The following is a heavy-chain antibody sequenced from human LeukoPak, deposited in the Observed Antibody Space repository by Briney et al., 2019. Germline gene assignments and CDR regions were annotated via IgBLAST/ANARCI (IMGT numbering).Heavy chain of an antibody. CDR1: GYTFTGYY. V-gene: IGHV1-2*02. CDR2: INPNSGGT. J-gene: IGHJ6*03. CDR3: ARDTGYSRIGWASYYYMDV. D-gene: IGHD6-13*01. Sequence: ASVKVSCKASGYTFTGYYMHWVRQAPGQGLEWMGWINPNSGGTNYAQKFQGRVTMTRDTSISTAYMELSRLRSDDTAVYYCARDTGYSRIGWASYYYMDVWGKGTTVTVSS.